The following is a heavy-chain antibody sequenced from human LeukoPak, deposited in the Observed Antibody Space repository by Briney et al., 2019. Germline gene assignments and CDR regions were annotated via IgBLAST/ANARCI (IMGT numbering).Heavy chain of an antibody. V-gene: IGHV3-21*04. CDR3: ARANYYGSGSNPRFYGMDV. CDR1: GFTFKSHN. Sequence: GGSLRLSCVASGFTFKSHNMNWVRQAPGKGLEWVSFTSGDSKVIYYADSVKGRFTISRDNAKNSLYLQMNSLRAEDTAVYYCARANYYGSGSNPRFYGMDVWGQGTTVTVSS. J-gene: IGHJ6*02. D-gene: IGHD3-10*01. CDR2: TSGDSKVI.